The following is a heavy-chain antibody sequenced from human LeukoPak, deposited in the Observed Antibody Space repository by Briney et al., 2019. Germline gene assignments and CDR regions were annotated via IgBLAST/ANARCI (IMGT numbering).Heavy chain of an antibody. D-gene: IGHD1-26*01. V-gene: IGHV3-74*01. CDR3: ARVVGAETYYYYYMDV. J-gene: IGHJ6*03. Sequence: GGSLRLSCAASGFTFSSYWMHWVRQAPGKGLVWVSRINSDGSSTSYADSVKGRFTISRDNAKNTLYLQMNSLRAEDTAVYYCARVVGAETYYYYYMDVWGKGTTVTISS. CDR1: GFTFSSYW. CDR2: INSDGSST.